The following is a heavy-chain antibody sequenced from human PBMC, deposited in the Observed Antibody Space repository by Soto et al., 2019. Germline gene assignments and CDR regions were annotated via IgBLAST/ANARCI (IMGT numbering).Heavy chain of an antibody. D-gene: IGHD6-13*01. CDR3: AKDGSSWYKGPGTWFDP. CDR1: GFTFSSYG. Sequence: GSLRLSCAASGFTFSSYGMHWVRQAPGKGLEWVAVISYDGSNKYYADSVKGRFTISRDNSKNTLYLQMNSLRAEDTAVYYCAKDGSSWYKGPGTWFDPWGQGTLVTVSS. J-gene: IGHJ5*02. V-gene: IGHV3-30*18. CDR2: ISYDGSNK.